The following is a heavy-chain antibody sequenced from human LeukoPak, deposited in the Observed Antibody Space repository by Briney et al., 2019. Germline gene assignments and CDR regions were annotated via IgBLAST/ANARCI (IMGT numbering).Heavy chain of an antibody. CDR2: TYYRSKWST. V-gene: IGHV6-1*01. Sequence: SQTLSLTCAISGDSVSSNSAAWNWIRQSPSRGLEWLGRTYYRSKWSTYYAVSVKSRISINRDTSKNQISLQLSSVTPVDTAVYYCARSTGPIDYWGQGTLVTVSS. CDR3: ARSTGPIDY. D-gene: IGHD1-1*01. J-gene: IGHJ4*02. CDR1: GDSVSSNSAA.